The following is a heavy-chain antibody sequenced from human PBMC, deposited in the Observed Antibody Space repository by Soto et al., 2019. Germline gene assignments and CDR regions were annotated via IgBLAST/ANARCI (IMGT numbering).Heavy chain of an antibody. V-gene: IGHV4-59*01. J-gene: IGHJ5*02. CDR2: IYYSGST. CDR1: GGSISSYY. D-gene: IGHD3-3*01. CDR3: ARGSPPLYYDFWSGYGHNWFDP. Sequence: SETLSLTCTVSGGSISSYYWSWIRQPPGKGLEWIGYIYYSGSTNYNPSLKSRVTISVDTSKNQFSLKLSSVTAADTAVYYCARGSPPLYYDFWSGYGHNWFDPWGQGTLVTVSS.